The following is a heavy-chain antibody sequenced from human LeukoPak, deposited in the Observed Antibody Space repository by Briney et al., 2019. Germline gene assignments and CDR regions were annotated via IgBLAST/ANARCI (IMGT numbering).Heavy chain of an antibody. CDR1: GFTFSSYW. CDR2: INSDGSST. CDR3: VSALSNLGAFDI. V-gene: IGHV3-74*01. J-gene: IGHJ3*02. D-gene: IGHD2-8*01. Sequence: PGGSLRLSCAASGFTFSSYWMHWVRHAPGKGLVWVSRINSDGSSTSYADSVKGRFTISRDNAKNTLYLQMNSLRAEDTAVYYCVSALSNLGAFDIWGQGTMVTVSS.